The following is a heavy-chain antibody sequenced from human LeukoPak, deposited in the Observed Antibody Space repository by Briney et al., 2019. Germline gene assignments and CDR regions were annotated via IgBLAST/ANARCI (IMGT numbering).Heavy chain of an antibody. CDR2: IYYSGST. J-gene: IGHJ4*02. Sequence: SETLSLTCTVSGGSISSYYWSWIRQPPGKGLEWIGYIYYSGSTNYNPSLKGRVTISVDTSKNQFSLKLSSVTAADTAVYYCARGRRGDPLDYWGQGTLVTVSS. V-gene: IGHV4-59*12. D-gene: IGHD2-21*02. CDR3: ARGRRGDPLDY. CDR1: GGSISSYY.